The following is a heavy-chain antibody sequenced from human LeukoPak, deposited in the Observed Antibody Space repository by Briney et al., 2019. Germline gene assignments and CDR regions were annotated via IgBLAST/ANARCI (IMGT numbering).Heavy chain of an antibody. CDR2: IYSRDVT. J-gene: IGHJ6*03. D-gene: IGHD6-19*01. Sequence: GGSLRLSCTGSGFTFSNYGMSWVRQAPGKGLECVSIIYSRDVTSYADSVKDRFTISRDSDKNTLFLQMDSLRSDDTAVYYCARVLAAIALRDYHYVDVWGKGTTVTVSS. V-gene: IGHV3-23*05. CDR1: GFTFSNYG. CDR3: ARVLAAIALRDYHYVDV.